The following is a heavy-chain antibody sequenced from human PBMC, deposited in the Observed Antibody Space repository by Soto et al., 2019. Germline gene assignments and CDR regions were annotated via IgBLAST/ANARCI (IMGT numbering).Heavy chain of an antibody. V-gene: IGHV4-31*03. CDR3: AREGAGSYWFDP. CDR1: CGSIGSGGYY. D-gene: IGHD3-10*01. J-gene: IGHJ5*02. Sequence: SETLSLTCTISCGSIGSGGYYWICIRQHPTEGLEWIGYIHNNGATYYNPSLTGRVSISADRNKTQFSLNVYSVNAADTGVYYCAREGAGSYWFDPWGPGVLVTVSS. CDR2: IHNNGAT.